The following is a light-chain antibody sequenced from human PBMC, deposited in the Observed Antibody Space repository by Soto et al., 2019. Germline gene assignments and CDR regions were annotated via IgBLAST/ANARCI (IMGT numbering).Light chain of an antibody. V-gene: IGKV3-11*01. CDR2: DAS. Sequence: EIVLTQSPATLSLSPCERATLSCSASQSVSSYLAWYQQKPGQAPRLLIYDASNRATGIPARFSGSGSGTDFTLTISSLEPEDFAVYYCQQYGSSGTFGQGTKVDNK. J-gene: IGKJ1*01. CDR3: QQYGSSGT. CDR1: QSVSSY.